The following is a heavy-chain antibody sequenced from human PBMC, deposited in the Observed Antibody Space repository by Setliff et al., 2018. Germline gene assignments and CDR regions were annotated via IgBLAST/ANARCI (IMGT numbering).Heavy chain of an antibody. CDR3: VRDTTSGWMLTN. Sequence: PGESLKISCAASGFTFSTHGLNWVRQAPGKGLEWISYLNNDGTTIYYADSVRGRFTISRDNARDSLYLQMNSLRAEDTAVYFCVRDTTSGWMLTNWGQGTLVTVSS. CDR1: GFTFSTHG. J-gene: IGHJ4*02. CDR2: LNNDGTTI. D-gene: IGHD6-25*01. V-gene: IGHV3-48*04.